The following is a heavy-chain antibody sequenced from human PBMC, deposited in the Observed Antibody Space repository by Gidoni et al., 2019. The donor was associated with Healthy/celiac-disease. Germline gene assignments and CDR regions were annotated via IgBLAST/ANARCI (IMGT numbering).Heavy chain of an antibody. D-gene: IGHD3-10*01. CDR3: ARDSITMVRGAPPNWFDP. CDR1: GYTFTSYY. V-gene: IGHV1-46*01. Sequence: QVQLVQSGAEVKKPGASVKVSCKASGYTFTSYYMHWVRQAPGQGLEWIGIINPSGGSTSYAQKFQGRVTMTRDTSTSTVYMELSSLRSEDTAVYYCARDSITMVRGAPPNWFDPWGQGTLVTVSS. CDR2: INPSGGST. J-gene: IGHJ5*02.